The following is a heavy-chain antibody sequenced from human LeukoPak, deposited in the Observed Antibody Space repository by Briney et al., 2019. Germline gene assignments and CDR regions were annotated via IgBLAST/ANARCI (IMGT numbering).Heavy chain of an antibody. CDR1: GFTSSSYE. J-gene: IGHJ4*02. CDR2: ISSRGSTI. CDR3: ARRLRRNYFDY. V-gene: IGHV3-48*03. Sequence: AGGSLSLSCAASGFTSSSYEMNWVRQAPGKGLEWVSYISSRGSTIYYADSVKGRFTISRDNAKNSLYLQMNSLRAEDTAVYYCARRLRRNYFDYWGQGTLVTVSS. D-gene: IGHD4-17*01.